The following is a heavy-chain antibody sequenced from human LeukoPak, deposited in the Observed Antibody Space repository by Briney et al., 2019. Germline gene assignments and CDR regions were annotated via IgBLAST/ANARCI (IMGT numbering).Heavy chain of an antibody. CDR1: GFSSSDHY. CDR2: ISNTGNTI. Sequence: PGGSLRLSCVMSGFSSSDHYINWIRQAPGKGLEWVSYISNTGNTIYYADSVKGRFTISRDNAKNSLYLQMNSLRAEDTAVYYCARDPGLRRQNIYGSGTRDYWGQGTLVTVSS. J-gene: IGHJ4*02. CDR3: ARDPGLRRQNIYGSGTRDY. D-gene: IGHD3-10*01. V-gene: IGHV3-11*01.